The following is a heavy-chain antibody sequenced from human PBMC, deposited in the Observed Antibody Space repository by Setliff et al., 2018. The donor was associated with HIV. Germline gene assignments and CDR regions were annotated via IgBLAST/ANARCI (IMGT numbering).Heavy chain of an antibody. Sequence: VASVKVSCKTSGYTFVHFDIDWVRHAPGQGLEWIGWMTPLTASTGYSRKFQGRVTLTRDLSTGTAYMELNSLISNDTAVYYCARAPARANGVFDFWGQGSQVTVSS. D-gene: IGHD2-8*01. V-gene: IGHV1-8*02. CDR3: ARAPARANGVFDF. J-gene: IGHJ4*01. CDR2: MTPLTAST. CDR1: GYTFVHFD.